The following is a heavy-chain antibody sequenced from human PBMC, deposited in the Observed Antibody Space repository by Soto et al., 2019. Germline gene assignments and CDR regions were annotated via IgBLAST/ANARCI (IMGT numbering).Heavy chain of an antibody. J-gene: IGHJ4*02. CDR3: ARVSGYSYGYLVGFDY. Sequence: SETLSLTCTVSGGSISSGGYYWSWIRQHPGKGLEWIGYIYYSGSTYYNPSLKSRVTISVDTSKNQFSLKLSSVTAADTAVYYCARVSGYSYGYLVGFDYWGQGTLVTVSS. CDR1: GGSISSGGYY. CDR2: IYYSGST. V-gene: IGHV4-31*03. D-gene: IGHD5-18*01.